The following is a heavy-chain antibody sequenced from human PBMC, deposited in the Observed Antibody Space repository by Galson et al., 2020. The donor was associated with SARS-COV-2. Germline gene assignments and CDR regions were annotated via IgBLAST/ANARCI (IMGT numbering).Heavy chain of an antibody. CDR2: FNPSGGGT. V-gene: IGHV1-46*01. D-gene: IGHD2-21*02. CDR1: GYTFTDYS. J-gene: IGHJ6*02. CDR3: ARDGDNGGNFPPDDYYAVDV. Sequence: ASVKVSCNASGYTFTDYSIHWVRQAPGQGLEWMGMFNPSGGGTSYAQKFQGRATMTRDTSTSTVYMELSSLTSEDTAVHYCARDGDNGGNFPPDDYYAVDVWGQGTTVTVSS.